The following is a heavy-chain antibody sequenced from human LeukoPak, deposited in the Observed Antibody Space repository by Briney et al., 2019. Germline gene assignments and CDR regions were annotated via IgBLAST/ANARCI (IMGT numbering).Heavy chain of an antibody. V-gene: IGHV3-23*01. CDR1: GFTFSSFA. J-gene: IGHJ4*02. Sequence: GGSLRLSCAASGFTFSSFAMSWVRQAPGKGLEWVSAISGSGGSTYYADSVKARFTISRDNSKNTLYLHMNSLRAEDTAVYYCAKDRGSGWYEYYDWGQGTLVTVSS. CDR3: AKDRGSGWYEYYD. CDR2: ISGSGGST. D-gene: IGHD6-19*01.